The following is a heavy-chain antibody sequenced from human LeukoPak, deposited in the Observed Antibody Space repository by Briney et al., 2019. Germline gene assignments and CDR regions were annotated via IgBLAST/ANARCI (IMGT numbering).Heavy chain of an antibody. J-gene: IGHJ5*02. CDR2: IYYSGST. V-gene: IGHV4-59*08. CDR1: GGSISSYY. D-gene: IGHD2-2*03. CDR3: ARHFVGYCGSTSCSNNWFDP. Sequence: PSETLSLTCTVSGGSISSYYWSWIRQPPGKELEWIGSIYYSGSTNYNPSLKSRVTISVDTSKNQFSLKLSSVTAADTAVYYCARHFVGYCGSTSCSNNWFDPWGQGTLVTVSS.